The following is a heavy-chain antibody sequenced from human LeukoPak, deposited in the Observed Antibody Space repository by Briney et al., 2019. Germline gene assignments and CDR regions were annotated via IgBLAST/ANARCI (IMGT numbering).Heavy chain of an antibody. J-gene: IGHJ4*02. CDR1: GFTFSSYA. CDR2: ISSNGGST. Sequence: PGGSLRLSCAASGFTFSSYAMHWVRQAPGKGLEYVSAISSNGGSTYYANSVKGRFTISRDNSKNTLYLQMGSLRAEDMAVYYCAREGDYSSSYDYWGQGTLVTVSS. CDR3: AREGDYSSSYDY. D-gene: IGHD6-6*01. V-gene: IGHV3-64*01.